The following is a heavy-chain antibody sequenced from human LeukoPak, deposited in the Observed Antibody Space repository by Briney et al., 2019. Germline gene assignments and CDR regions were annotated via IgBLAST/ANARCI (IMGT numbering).Heavy chain of an antibody. CDR1: GYAFTGYY. Sequence: ASVKVSCKASGYAFTGYYMHWVRQVPGQGLEWMGWINPNSGGTNYAQKFQGRVTMTRDTSISTAYMELSRLRSDDTAVYYCARRPYGVAGDFDYWGQGTLVTVSS. CDR3: ARRPYGVAGDFDY. CDR2: INPNSGGT. V-gene: IGHV1-2*02. D-gene: IGHD4-17*01. J-gene: IGHJ4*02.